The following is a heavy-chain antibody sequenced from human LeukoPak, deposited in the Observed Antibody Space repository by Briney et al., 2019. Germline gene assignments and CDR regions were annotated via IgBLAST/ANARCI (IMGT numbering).Heavy chain of an antibody. CDR3: ARGSTSGWYYFDY. V-gene: IGHV3-53*01. Sequence: GGSLRLSCAASGLTVSRNYMNWVRQAPGKGLEWVSIIYSGGSTYYADSVKGRFTISRDNSKNTLYLQMNSLRAEDTAVYYCARGSTSGWYYFDYWGQGTLVTVSS. CDR1: GLTVSRNY. CDR2: IYSGGST. J-gene: IGHJ4*02. D-gene: IGHD6-19*01.